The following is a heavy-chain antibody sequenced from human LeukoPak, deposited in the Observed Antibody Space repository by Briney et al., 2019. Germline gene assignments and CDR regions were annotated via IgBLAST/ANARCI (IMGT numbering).Heavy chain of an antibody. Sequence: GGSLRLSCAASGFTFSSHSMNWVRQAPGKGLEWVSSISGSSSYIYYADSVKGRFTISRDNAKNSLYLQMNSLRAEDTAVYYCARGGFITMIVGGAFDIWGQGTMVTVSS. CDR2: ISGSSSYI. CDR3: ARGGFITMIVGGAFDI. D-gene: IGHD3-22*01. J-gene: IGHJ3*02. CDR1: GFTFSSHS. V-gene: IGHV3-21*01.